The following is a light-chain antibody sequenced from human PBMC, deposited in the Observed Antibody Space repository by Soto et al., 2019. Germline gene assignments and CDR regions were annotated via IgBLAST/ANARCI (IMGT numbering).Light chain of an antibody. V-gene: IGKV1-27*01. CDR1: QGISNY. J-gene: IGKJ1*01. CDR2: AAS. Sequence: DIQPTQSPSSLSASVRDRVTITCRASQGISNYLAWYQQKPGKVPKLLIYAASTLQSGVPSRFSGSGSGTDFTLTISRLEPEDFAVYYCQQYGSSPPWTVGQGTKVDIK. CDR3: QQYGSSPPWT.